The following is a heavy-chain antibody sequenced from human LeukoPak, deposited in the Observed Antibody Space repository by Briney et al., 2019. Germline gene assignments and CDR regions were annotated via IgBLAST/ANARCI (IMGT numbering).Heavy chain of an antibody. D-gene: IGHD6-13*01. CDR2: ISSSSSYI. V-gene: IGHV3-21*01. CDR3: ARREYSSSWPDDY. J-gene: IGHJ4*02. Sequence: GGSLRLSCAASGFTFSSSSMNWVRQAPGKGLEWVSSISSSSSYIYYAHSVKGRFTIYRDKAKNSLYLQMNSLRAEDTAVYYCARREYSSSWPDDYWGQGTLVTVSS. CDR1: GFTFSSSS.